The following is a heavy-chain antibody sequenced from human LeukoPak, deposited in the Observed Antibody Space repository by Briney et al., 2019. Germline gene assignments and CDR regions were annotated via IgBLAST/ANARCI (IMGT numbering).Heavy chain of an antibody. CDR1: GGSISSYD. D-gene: IGHD6-13*01. V-gene: IGHV4-59*01. CDR2: IYYSGST. J-gene: IGHJ3*02. Sequence: PSETLSLTCTVSGGSISSYDWSWIRHPRGQGVEWIGDIYYSGSTNYNPSLKGRVTISVDTSKNQFSLKLSSVTAADTAVYYCARLRGSSLDAFDIWGQGTMVTVSP. CDR3: ARLRGSSLDAFDI.